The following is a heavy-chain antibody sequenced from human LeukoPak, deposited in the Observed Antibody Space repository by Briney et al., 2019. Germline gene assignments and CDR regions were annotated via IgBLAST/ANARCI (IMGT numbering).Heavy chain of an antibody. V-gene: IGHV3-30*04. J-gene: IGHJ4*02. CDR1: GFTFSSYA. CDR3: ARDYTGGWNDY. Sequence: LSGGSLRLSCAASGFTFSSYAMHWVRQAPGKGLEWVAVISYDGSNKYYADSVKGRFTISRDNAKNSLYLQMTSLRAEDTAVYYCARDYTGGWNDYWGQGTLVTVSS. D-gene: IGHD7-27*01. CDR2: ISYDGSNK.